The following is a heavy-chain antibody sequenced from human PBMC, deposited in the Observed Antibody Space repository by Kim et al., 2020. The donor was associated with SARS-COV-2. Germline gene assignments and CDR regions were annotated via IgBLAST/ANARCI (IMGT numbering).Heavy chain of an antibody. J-gene: IGHJ3*02. CDR3: AKVSPYYPDAFDI. D-gene: IGHD3-10*01. CDR2: ISGSGGST. Sequence: GSLRLSCAASGITFSSYAINWVRQAPGKGLEWVSAISGSGGSTYYADSVKGRFTISRDNSKNTLYLQMNSLRAEDTAVYYCAKVSPYYPDAFDIWGQGTMVTVSS. V-gene: IGHV3-23*01. CDR1: GITFSSYA.